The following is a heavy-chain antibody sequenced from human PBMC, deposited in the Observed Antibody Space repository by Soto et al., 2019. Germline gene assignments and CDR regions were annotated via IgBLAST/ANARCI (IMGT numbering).Heavy chain of an antibody. CDR1: EFAVSSTY. CDR3: ARTVTMARHDAFDI. CDR2: FYGADDT. J-gene: IGHJ3*02. D-gene: IGHD3-10*01. Sequence: EVQLVQSGGTLVQPGGSLRLTCAASEFAVSSTYMTWVRQAPGKGLEWVSVFYGADDTYYADSVKGRFTVSRDNSENTLYLQMNDLRGEDTAVYYCARTVTMARHDAFDIWGQGTMVTVSS. V-gene: IGHV3-66*01.